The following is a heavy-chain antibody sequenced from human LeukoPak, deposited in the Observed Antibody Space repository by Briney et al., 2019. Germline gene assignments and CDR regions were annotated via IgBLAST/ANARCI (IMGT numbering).Heavy chain of an antibody. Sequence: ASVKVSCKASGYTFTSYDINCVRQATGQGLEWMGWMNPNSGNTGYAQKFQGRVTIIADESTSTAYMELSSLRSEDTAVYYCAKIFGTANWYFDLWGRGTLVTVSS. CDR1: GYTFTSYD. CDR2: MNPNSGNT. D-gene: IGHD3-3*01. CDR3: AKIFGTANWYFDL. V-gene: IGHV1-8*01. J-gene: IGHJ2*01.